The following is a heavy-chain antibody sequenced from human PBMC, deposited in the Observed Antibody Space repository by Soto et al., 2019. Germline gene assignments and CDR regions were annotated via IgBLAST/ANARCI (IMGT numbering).Heavy chain of an antibody. CDR2: IKQDGSEK. CDR3: AKDSRLPGFGLLIHAFDI. V-gene: IGHV3-7*03. CDR1: GFTFSSYW. J-gene: IGHJ3*02. Sequence: PGGSLRLSCAASGFTFSSYWMSWVRQAPGKGLEWVANIKQDGSEKYYVDSVKGRFTISRDNAKNSLYLQMNSLRVEDTATYYCAKDSRLPGFGLLIHAFDIWGHGTMVTVSS. D-gene: IGHD3-3*01.